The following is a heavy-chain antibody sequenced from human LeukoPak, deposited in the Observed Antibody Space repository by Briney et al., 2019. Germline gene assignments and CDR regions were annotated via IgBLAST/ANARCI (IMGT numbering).Heavy chain of an antibody. CDR2: ISGDGGST. CDR1: GFTFDDYA. D-gene: IGHD3-3*01. Sequence: GGSLRLSCAASGFTFDDYAMHWVRQAPGKGLKWVSLISGDGGSTYYADSVKGRFTISRDNSKNSLYLQMNSLRTEDTALYYCAKVSSGYDFWSGYYGPIDYWGQGTLVTVSS. V-gene: IGHV3-43*02. J-gene: IGHJ4*02. CDR3: AKVSSGYDFWSGYYGPIDY.